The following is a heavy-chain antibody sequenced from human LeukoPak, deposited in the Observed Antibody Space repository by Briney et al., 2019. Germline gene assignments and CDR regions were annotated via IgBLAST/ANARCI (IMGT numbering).Heavy chain of an antibody. D-gene: IGHD3-10*01. J-gene: IGHJ4*02. CDR3: ASITYGSGSVDY. CDR2: IDPGDSDT. Sequence: GESLKISCKGSGYRFTSYWIGWVRQMRGKGLEWVGIIDPGDSDTRYSPSFQGQVTISADKSISTAYLQWSSLKASDTAMYYCASITYGSGSVDYWGQGTLVTVSS. CDR1: GYRFTSYW. V-gene: IGHV5-51*01.